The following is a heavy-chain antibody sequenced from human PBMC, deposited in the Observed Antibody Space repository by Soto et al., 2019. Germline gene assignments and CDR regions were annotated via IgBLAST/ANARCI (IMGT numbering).Heavy chain of an antibody. Sequence: PSETLSLTCAVYGGSFSGYYWSWIRQPPGKGLEWIGEINHSGSTNYNPSLKSRVTISVDTSKNQFSLKLSSVTAADTAVYYCARKRRGYCSSTSCFDYYNYMDVWGKGTTVTVSS. V-gene: IGHV4-34*01. CDR3: ARKRRGYCSSTSCFDYYNYMDV. D-gene: IGHD2-2*01. CDR1: GGSFSGYY. CDR2: INHSGST. J-gene: IGHJ6*03.